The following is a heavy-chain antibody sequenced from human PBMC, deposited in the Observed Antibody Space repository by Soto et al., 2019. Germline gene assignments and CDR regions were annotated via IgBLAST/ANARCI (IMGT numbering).Heavy chain of an antibody. V-gene: IGHV1-24*01. Sequence: GASVKVSCKVSGYTLTELSMHWVRQAPGKGLEWMGGFDPEDGETIYAQKFQGRVAMTEDTSTDTAYMELSSLRSEDTAVYYCATRGITMVRVKAWPFDYWGQGTLVTVSS. CDR1: GYTLTELS. CDR3: ATRGITMVRVKAWPFDY. D-gene: IGHD3-10*01. J-gene: IGHJ4*02. CDR2: FDPEDGET.